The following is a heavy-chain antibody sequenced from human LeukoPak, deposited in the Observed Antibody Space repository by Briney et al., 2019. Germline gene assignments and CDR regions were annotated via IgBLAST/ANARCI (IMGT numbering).Heavy chain of an antibody. V-gene: IGHV1-2*02. D-gene: IGHD2-2*01. J-gene: IGHJ6*02. Sequence: ASVKVSCKASGYTFTGYYMHWVRQAPGQGLEWMGWINPNSGGTNYAQKFQGRVTMTRDTSIRTAYMELSRLRSDDTAVYYCARAKFHCSSTSCYSFYGMDVWGQGTTVTVSS. CDR1: GYTFTGYY. CDR2: INPNSGGT. CDR3: ARAKFHCSSTSCYSFYGMDV.